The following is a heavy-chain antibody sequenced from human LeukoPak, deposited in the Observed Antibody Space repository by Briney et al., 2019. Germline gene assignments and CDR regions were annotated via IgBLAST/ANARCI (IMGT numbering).Heavy chain of an antibody. J-gene: IGHJ6*03. CDR1: GGSISSGTYY. CDR2: IFTSGST. CDR3: ARALATSSRGFYYYYYMDV. Sequence: SETLSLTCTVSGGSISSGTYYWSWIRQPAGKGLEWIGRIFTSGSTNYNPSLKSRVTISVDTSKNQFSLKLSSVTAADTAVYYCARALATSSRGFYYYYYMDVWGKGTTVTVSS. V-gene: IGHV4-61*02.